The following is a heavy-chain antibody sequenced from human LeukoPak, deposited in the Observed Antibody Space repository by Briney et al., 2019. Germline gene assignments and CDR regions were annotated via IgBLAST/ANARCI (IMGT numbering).Heavy chain of an antibody. J-gene: IGHJ6*03. CDR1: GGSFSGYY. D-gene: IGHD6-13*01. V-gene: IGHV4-59*10. Sequence: SETLSLTCAVYGGSFSGYYWSWIRQPAGKGLEWIGRIYTSGSTNYNPSLKSRVTISVDTSKNQFSLKLSSVTAADTAVYYCASQAAAGSGAYYYYYYMDVWGKGTTVTVSS. CDR3: ASQAAAGSGAYYYYYYMDV. CDR2: IYTSGST.